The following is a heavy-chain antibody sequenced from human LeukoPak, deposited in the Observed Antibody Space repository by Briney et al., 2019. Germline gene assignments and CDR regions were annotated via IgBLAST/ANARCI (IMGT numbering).Heavy chain of an antibody. CDR2: ISSSSVDI. V-gene: IGHV3-21*01. CDR1: GFTFSSYS. D-gene: IGHD4-17*01. Sequence: PGRSLRLSCAASGFTFSSYSMNWVRQAPGKGLEWVSSISSSSVDINHVDSVKGRFTISRDNAKNSLYLQMNSLRAEDTAVYYCARYPSNDYDDYEDDYNSYGTDVWGQGTTVTDSS. CDR3: ARYPSNDYDDYEDDYNSYGTDV. J-gene: IGHJ6*02.